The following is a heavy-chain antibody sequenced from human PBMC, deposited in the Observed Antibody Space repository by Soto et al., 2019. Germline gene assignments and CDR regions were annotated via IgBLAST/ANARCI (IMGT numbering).Heavy chain of an antibody. CDR3: ARQIYDSDTGPNFQYYFDS. CDR1: GYSFAGYW. V-gene: IGHV5-10-1*01. Sequence: PGXSQKISCKGSGYSFAGYWITWVRHQKGKGLEWMGRIDPSDSQTYYSPSFRGHVTISVTKSITTVFLQWSSLRASDTAMYYCARQIYDSDTGPNFQYYFDSWGQGTPVTVSS. D-gene: IGHD3-22*01. CDR2: IDPSDSQT. J-gene: IGHJ4*02.